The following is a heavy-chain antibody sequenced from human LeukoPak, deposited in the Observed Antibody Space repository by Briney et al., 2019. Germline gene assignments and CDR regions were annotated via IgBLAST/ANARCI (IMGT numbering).Heavy chain of an antibody. CDR1: GYTFTGYY. J-gene: IGHJ5*02. V-gene: IGHV1-2*02. Sequence: ASVKVSCKASGYTFTGYYMHWVRQAPGQGLEWMGWINLNSGGTNYAQKFQGRVTMTRDTSISTAYMELSRLRSDDTAVYYCARDLSSSGWYVWFDPWGQGTLVTVSS. CDR3: ARDLSSSGWYVWFDP. CDR2: INLNSGGT. D-gene: IGHD6-19*01.